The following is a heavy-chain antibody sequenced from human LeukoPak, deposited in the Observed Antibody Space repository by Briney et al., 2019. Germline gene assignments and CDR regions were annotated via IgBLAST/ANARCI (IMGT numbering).Heavy chain of an antibody. CDR1: GFTFSNYG. V-gene: IGHV3-30*02. CDR2: IRYDGSNK. CDR3: ASIAAAGTFNYYYYMDV. D-gene: IGHD6-13*01. Sequence: PGGSLRLSCAASGFTFSNYGMHWVRQAPGKGLEWVAFIRYDGSNKYYADSVKGRFTISRDNSKNTLYLQMNSLRAEDTAVYYCASIAAAGTFNYYYYMDVWGKGTTVTVSS. J-gene: IGHJ6*03.